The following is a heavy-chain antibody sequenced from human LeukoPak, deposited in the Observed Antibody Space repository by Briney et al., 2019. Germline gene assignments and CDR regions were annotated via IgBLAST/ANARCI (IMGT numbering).Heavy chain of an antibody. D-gene: IGHD6-13*01. CDR1: GNSVSSNSAA. CDR2: TYYRSKWYN. J-gene: IGHJ3*02. V-gene: IGHV6-1*01. Sequence: SQTLSLTCAISGNSVSSNSAAWNWIRQSPSRGLEWLGRTYYRSKWYNDYAVSVKSRITINPDTSENQFSLQLNSVTPEDTAVYYCARDRIAAAGTWNAFDTWGQGTMVTVSS. CDR3: ARDRIAAAGTWNAFDT.